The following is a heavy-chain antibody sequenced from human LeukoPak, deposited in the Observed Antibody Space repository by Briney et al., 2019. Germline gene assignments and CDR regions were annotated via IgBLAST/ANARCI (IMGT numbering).Heavy chain of an antibody. CDR1: GYNFSNYG. D-gene: IGHD6-13*01. Sequence: GESLKISCKGSGYNFSNYGIGWVRQMPGKGLEWMGLIDPGDSHAIYSPSFQGQVTISADKSISAAYLQWSSLKAADTAMYYCARHGVGAGLAAAYIWGQGTLLTVSS. J-gene: IGHJ4*02. CDR3: ARHGVGAGLAAAYI. V-gene: IGHV5-51*01. CDR2: IDPGDSHA.